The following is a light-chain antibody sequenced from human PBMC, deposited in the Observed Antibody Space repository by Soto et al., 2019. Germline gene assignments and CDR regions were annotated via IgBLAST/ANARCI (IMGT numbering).Light chain of an antibody. Sequence: QSVLTQPPSASGSPGQSVTISCTGTSSDVGGYNYVSWYQQHPGKAPKLMIYEVSKRPSGVPDRFSGSKSGNTASLTVSGLQAEDEADYYCSSYAGSHYVFGTGTKVT. CDR2: EVS. CDR1: SSDVGGYNY. J-gene: IGLJ1*01. V-gene: IGLV2-8*01. CDR3: SSYAGSHYV.